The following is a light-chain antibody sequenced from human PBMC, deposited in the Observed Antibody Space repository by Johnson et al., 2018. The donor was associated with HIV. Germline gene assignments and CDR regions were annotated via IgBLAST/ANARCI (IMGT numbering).Light chain of an antibody. CDR3: GTWDTGLSAPFG. Sequence: QSVLTQPPSVSAAPGQKVTISCSGSSSNIGNNYVSWYQQLPGTAPKLLIYENNKRPSGIPDRFSGSKSGTSATLGITGLQTGDEADYYCGTWDTGLSAPFGFGTGTKVTGL. V-gene: IGLV1-51*02. CDR1: SSNIGNNY. J-gene: IGLJ1*01. CDR2: ENN.